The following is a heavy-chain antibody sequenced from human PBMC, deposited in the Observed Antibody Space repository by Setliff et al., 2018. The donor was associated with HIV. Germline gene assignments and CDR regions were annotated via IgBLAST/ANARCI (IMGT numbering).Heavy chain of an antibody. CDR1: GGSISSSSYY. V-gene: IGHV4-39*07. J-gene: IGHJ4*02. CDR3: AREPDSIPYDY. Sequence: PSETLSLTCTVSGGSISSSSYYWGWIRQPPGKGLEWIGRFYYSGNTSYNPYLKGRVTISVDASRNQFSLKLSSVTAADTAVYYCAREPDSIPYDYWGQGTLVTVSS. CDR2: FYYSGNT. D-gene: IGHD4-4*01.